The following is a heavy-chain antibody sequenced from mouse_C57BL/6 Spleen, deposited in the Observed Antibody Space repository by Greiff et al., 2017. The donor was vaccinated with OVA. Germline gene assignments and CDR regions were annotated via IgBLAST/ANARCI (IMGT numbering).Heavy chain of an antibody. V-gene: IGHV2-5*01. CDR2: IWRGGST. CDR1: GFSLTSYG. CDR3: AKGGYDDYYAMDY. Sequence: VHLVESGPGLVQPSQSLSITCTVSGFSLTSYGVHWVRQSPGKGLEWLGVIWRGGSTDYNAAFMSRLSITKDNSKSQVFFKMNSLQADDTAIYYCAKGGYDDYYAMDYWGQGTSVTVSS. D-gene: IGHD2-2*01. J-gene: IGHJ4*01.